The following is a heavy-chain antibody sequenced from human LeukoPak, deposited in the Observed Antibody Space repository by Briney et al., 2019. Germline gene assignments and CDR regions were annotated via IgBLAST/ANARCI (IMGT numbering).Heavy chain of an antibody. D-gene: IGHD6-19*01. CDR2: INPSGDIT. CDR3: ARDLSSGTYFFDY. J-gene: IGHJ4*02. CDR1: GYTFTNYD. Sequence: ASVKVSCKASGYTFTNYDMHWVRQAPGQGLEWMGTINPSGDITTYAQKFQGRVTMARDMSTSTVYMELSSLRSEDTAVYYCARDLSSGTYFFDYWGQGTLVTVSS. V-gene: IGHV1-46*01.